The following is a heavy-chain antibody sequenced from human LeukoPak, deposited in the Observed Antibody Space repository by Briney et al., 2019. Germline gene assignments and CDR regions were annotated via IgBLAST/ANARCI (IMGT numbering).Heavy chain of an antibody. D-gene: IGHD3-3*01. Sequence: GGSPRLSCAASGFSFSSYNMNWVRQAPGERPEWVSSISSSSTYIYYADSVKGRFTISRDDAKNSLFLQMNSLRAEDTAVYYCARVWSDCYVTNCYISEYWGQGTLVTVSS. CDR3: ARVWSDCYVTNCYISEY. CDR2: ISSSSTYI. V-gene: IGHV3-21*01. CDR1: GFSFSSYN. J-gene: IGHJ4*02.